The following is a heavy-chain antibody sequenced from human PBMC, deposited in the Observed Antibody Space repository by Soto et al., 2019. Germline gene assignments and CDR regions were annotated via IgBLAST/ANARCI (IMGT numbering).Heavy chain of an antibody. CDR2: IIWNSANT. D-gene: IGHD6-13*01. J-gene: IGHJ4*02. CDR1: LFTFNDYD. Sequence: SLRLSCTSSLFTFNDYDMHWVLQAPFKCLEFFSGIIWNSANTAYADSVKGRFTISRDNGKNSLFLQMSSLRTEDSALYYCAKMSAAAPSDYWGLGTLVTVSS. V-gene: IGHV3-9*01. CDR3: AKMSAAAPSDY.